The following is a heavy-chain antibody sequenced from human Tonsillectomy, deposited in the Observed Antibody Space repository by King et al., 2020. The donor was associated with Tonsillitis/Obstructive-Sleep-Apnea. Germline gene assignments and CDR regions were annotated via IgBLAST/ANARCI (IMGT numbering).Heavy chain of an antibody. Sequence: VQLVESGGGVVQPGRSLRLSCAASGFTFSNYAMLWVRQAPGKGLEWVAVISYDGSDKWFADSVRGRFTTSRDNSKNTLYLQLDSLRTEDTAVYYCGRHKGATIPVATLDYWGQGTLVTVSS. CDR2: ISYDGSDK. D-gene: IGHD6-19*01. CDR1: GFTFSNYA. J-gene: IGHJ4*02. V-gene: IGHV3-30*01. CDR3: GRHKGATIPVATLDY.